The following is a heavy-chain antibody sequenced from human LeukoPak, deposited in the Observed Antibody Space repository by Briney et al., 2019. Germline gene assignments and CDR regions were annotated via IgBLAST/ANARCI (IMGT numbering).Heavy chain of an antibody. J-gene: IGHJ4*02. D-gene: IGHD3-10*01. CDR2: INASGGST. V-gene: IGHV3-23*01. Sequence: GGSLRLSCAASGFTFSSYAMSWVRQAPGKGLEWVSAINASGGSTYYADSVKGRFTISRDNSKNTLYLQMNSLRAEDTAVYYCAKVIWFGELFFDYWGQGTLVTVSS. CDR3: AKVIWFGELFFDY. CDR1: GFTFSSYA.